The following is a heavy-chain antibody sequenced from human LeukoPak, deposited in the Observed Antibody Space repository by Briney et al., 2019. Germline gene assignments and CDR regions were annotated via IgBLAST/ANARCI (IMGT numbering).Heavy chain of an antibody. D-gene: IGHD4-17*01. J-gene: IGHJ4*02. CDR2: ISGSGGST. CDR1: AFIFSGHW. CDR3: AKDSDYGDYEASNFDY. V-gene: IGHV3-23*01. Sequence: SGGSLRLSCEGSAFIFSGHWMNWVRQTPGKGLEWVSAISGSGGSTYYADSVKGRFTISRDNSKNTLYLQMNSLRAEDTAVYYCAKDSDYGDYEASNFDYWGQGTLVTVSS.